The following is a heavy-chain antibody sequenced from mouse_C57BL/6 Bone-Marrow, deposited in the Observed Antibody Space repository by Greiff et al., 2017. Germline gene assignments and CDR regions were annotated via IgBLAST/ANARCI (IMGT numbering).Heavy chain of an antibody. CDR1: GYTFTSYW. CDR3: ARDRDYGSSYWYFDV. J-gene: IGHJ1*03. D-gene: IGHD1-1*01. CDR2: IDPSDSET. Sequence: QVQLQQPGAELVRPGSSVKLSCKASGYTFTSYWMHWVKQRPIQGLEWIGNIDPSDSETHYNQKFKDKATLTVAKSSSTAYMQLSSLTSEDSAVYYCARDRDYGSSYWYFDVWGTGTTVTVSS. V-gene: IGHV1-52*01.